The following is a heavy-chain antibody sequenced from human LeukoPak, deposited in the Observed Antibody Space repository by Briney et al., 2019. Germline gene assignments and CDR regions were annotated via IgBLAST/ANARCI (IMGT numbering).Heavy chain of an antibody. CDR3: ASSYVDYSSGFDY. D-gene: IGHD4-17*01. CDR2: IYYSGST. J-gene: IGHJ4*02. V-gene: IGHV4-59*01. Sequence: ASETLSLICTVSGGSISSYYWSWIRQPPGKGLEWIGYIYYSGSTNYNPSLKSRVTIPVDTSKNQFSLKLSSVTAADTAVYYCASSYVDYSSGFDYWGQGTLVTVSS. CDR1: GGSISSYY.